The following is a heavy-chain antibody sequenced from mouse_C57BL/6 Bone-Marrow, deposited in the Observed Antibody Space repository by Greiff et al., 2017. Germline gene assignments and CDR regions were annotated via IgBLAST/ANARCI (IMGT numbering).Heavy chain of an antibody. J-gene: IGHJ4*01. V-gene: IGHV5-4*01. Sequence: DVMLVESGGGLVKPGGSLKLSCAASGFTFSSYAMSWVRQTPEKRLEWVATISDGGSYTYYPDNVKGRFTISRDNAKNNLYLQMSHLKSEDTAMYYCARDNPLITTVVATPYAMDYWGQGTSVTVSS. CDR2: ISDGGSYT. CDR1: GFTFSSYA. CDR3: ARDNPLITTVVATPYAMDY. D-gene: IGHD1-1*01.